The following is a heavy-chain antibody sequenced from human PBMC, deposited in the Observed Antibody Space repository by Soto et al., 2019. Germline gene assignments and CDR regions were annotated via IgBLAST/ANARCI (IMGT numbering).Heavy chain of an antibody. V-gene: IGHV1-69*13. Sequence: SVKVSCKASGGTFRSYAITWVRQAPGQGLEWMGGIIPIFGTANYAQKFQARVTITADESTSTAYMELSSLRSEDTAVYYCARDSGPSSGYYPSWFDPWGQGTLVNGSS. CDR1: GGTFRSYA. J-gene: IGHJ5*02. CDR2: IIPIFGTA. D-gene: IGHD3-22*01. CDR3: ARDSGPSSGYYPSWFDP.